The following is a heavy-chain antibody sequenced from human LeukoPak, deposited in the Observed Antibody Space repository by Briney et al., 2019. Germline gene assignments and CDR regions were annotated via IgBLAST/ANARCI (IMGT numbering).Heavy chain of an antibody. J-gene: IGHJ4*02. Sequence: GGSLRLSCAASGFTFSSSWMHWVRQPPGKGLVWVSRIDTDGRTTTYADSVKDRFTISRDNARNTVYLQINSLRAEDTVVYYCATLNSFGHDYWGQGILVTVSS. CDR2: IDTDGRTT. CDR1: GFTFSSSW. D-gene: IGHD5-18*01. CDR3: ATLNSFGHDY. V-gene: IGHV3-74*01.